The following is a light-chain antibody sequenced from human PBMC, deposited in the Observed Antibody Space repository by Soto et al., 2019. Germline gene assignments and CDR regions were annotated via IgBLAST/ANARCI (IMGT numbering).Light chain of an antibody. V-gene: IGKV3D-15*01. CDR3: QQYNNWHPLT. J-gene: IGKJ4*01. CDR1: QSVSYSY. Sequence: EIVLTHSPGTLSFSPGERATLSCRASQSVSYSYLAWYQQKPGQAPRLLIYDASTRATGIPARFSGSGSGTEFTLTISSLQPNDFAVYYCQQYNNWHPLTFGGGTKVDIK. CDR2: DAS.